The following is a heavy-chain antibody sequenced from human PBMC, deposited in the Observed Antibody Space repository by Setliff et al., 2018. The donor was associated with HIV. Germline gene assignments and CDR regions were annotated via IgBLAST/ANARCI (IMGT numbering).Heavy chain of an antibody. CDR3: ARADVLLCDY. CDR2: IDPNSGDT. J-gene: IGHJ4*02. CDR1: GYTFTGHY. Sequence: ASVKVSCKASGYTFTGHYLHWGRQAPGQGLEWMGWIDPNSGDTNYAQQFQGRVTITSDTSVSTAYMELRRLSSDDTAVYYCARADVLLCDYWGQGTLVTVSS. V-gene: IGHV1-2*02. D-gene: IGHD3-16*01.